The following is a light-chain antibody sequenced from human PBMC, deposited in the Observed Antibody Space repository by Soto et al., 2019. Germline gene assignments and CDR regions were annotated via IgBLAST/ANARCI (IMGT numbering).Light chain of an antibody. CDR1: QSITNN. CDR3: QQRSNWPPGIT. J-gene: IGKJ5*01. CDR2: AAS. V-gene: IGKV3-11*01. Sequence: EIVLTQSPGILSLSPGERATLSCRASQSITNNLAWFQQRPGQAPRLIMHAASTRATGIPARFSGSGSGTDFTLTISSLEPDDFAVYYCQQRSNWPPGITFGQGTRLEIK.